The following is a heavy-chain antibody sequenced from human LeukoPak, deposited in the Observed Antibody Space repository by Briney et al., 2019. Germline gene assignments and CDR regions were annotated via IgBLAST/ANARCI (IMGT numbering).Heavy chain of an antibody. V-gene: IGHV4-34*01. Sequence: PSETLSLTCAVSGGSFSGYYWSWIRQPPGKGLEWIGEINHSGSTNYNPSLKSRVTISVDTSKNQFSLKLSSVTAADTAVYYCARRRLGGNWNSKEGAWFDPWGQGTLVTVSS. CDR1: GGSFSGYY. J-gene: IGHJ5*02. CDR3: ARRRLGGNWNSKEGAWFDP. CDR2: INHSGST. D-gene: IGHD1-7*01.